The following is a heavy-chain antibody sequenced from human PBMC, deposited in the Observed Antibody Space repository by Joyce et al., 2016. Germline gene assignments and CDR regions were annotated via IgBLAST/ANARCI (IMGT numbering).Heavy chain of an antibody. V-gene: IGHV3-30*04. D-gene: IGHD6-19*01. J-gene: IGHJ4*02. CDR1: GFTFSNYY. Sequence: QVQLVESGGGVVQPGTSLRLSCAASGFTFSNYYMHWVRQAPGKGLEWVAIILEGGRGKYADSVKGRFTVSRDNSKSTLYLQMNSLSAEDTAVYYCATRGVAGTGDFDYWGQGTLVTVSS. CDR3: ATRGVAGTGDFDY. CDR2: ILEGGRGK.